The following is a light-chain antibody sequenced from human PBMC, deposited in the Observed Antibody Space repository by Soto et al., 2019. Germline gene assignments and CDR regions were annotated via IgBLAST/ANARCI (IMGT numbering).Light chain of an antibody. CDR3: LQDHNYPFT. V-gene: IGKV1-6*01. CDR1: QGIRND. CDR2: AAS. J-gene: IGKJ1*01. Sequence: AIQMTQSPSSLSASVGDRVTITCRASQGIRNDLGWYQQKTGKAPNLLIFAASSLQSGVPSRFSGSGSGTDFTLTISSLQPEDFATYFCLQDHNYPFTFGQGTKVDIK.